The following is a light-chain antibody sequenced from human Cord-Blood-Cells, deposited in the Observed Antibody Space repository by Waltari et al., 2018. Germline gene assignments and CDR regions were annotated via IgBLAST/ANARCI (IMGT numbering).Light chain of an antibody. CDR2: EVS. V-gene: IGLV2-14*01. CDR1: SSAVDGCNY. CDR3: SSYTSSSTLV. J-gene: IGLJ1*01. Sequence: QSALPQPASASGSPGQSLTISCTGTSSAVDGCNYVSWYQQHPGKAPKLMIYEVSNRPSGVSNRFSGSKSGNTASLTISGLQAEDEADYYCSSYTSSSTLVFGTGTKVTVL.